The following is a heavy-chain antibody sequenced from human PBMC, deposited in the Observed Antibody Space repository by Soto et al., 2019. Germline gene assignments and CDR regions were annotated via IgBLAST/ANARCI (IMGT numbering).Heavy chain of an antibody. CDR2: ISSSSSYI. V-gene: IGHV3-21*01. CDR1: GFTFSSYS. D-gene: IGHD3-3*01. J-gene: IGHJ5*02. Sequence: GGSLRLSCAASGFTFSSYSMNWVRQAPGKGLEWVSSISSSSSYIYYADSVKGRFTISRDNAKNSLYLQMNSLRAEDTAVYYCARSRRRITIFGVAGGGGWFDPWGQGTLVTVSS. CDR3: ARSRRRITIFGVAGGGGWFDP.